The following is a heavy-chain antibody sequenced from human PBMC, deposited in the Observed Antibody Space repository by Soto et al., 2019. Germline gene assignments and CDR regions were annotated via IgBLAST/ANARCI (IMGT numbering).Heavy chain of an antibody. CDR1: GVSLSTIGMC. V-gene: IGHV2-70*01. D-gene: IGHD3-22*01. CDR2: IDWDDDK. CDR3: VRYMFDSSGSPSPDY. Sequence: LVNPTQTLTLTCAFSGVSLSTIGMCVSWIRQPPGKALEWLALIDWDDDKYYSTSLKTRLTISKDTSKNQVVLTMTNMDPVDTATYYCVRYMFDSSGSPSPDYWGQGTLVTVSS. J-gene: IGHJ4*02.